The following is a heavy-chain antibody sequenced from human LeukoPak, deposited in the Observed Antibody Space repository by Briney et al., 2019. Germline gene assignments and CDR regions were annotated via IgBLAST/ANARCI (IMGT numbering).Heavy chain of an antibody. D-gene: IGHD6-13*01. CDR2: IYPGDSDT. J-gene: IGHJ3*02. Sequence: GESLKISCKGSGYSFTSHWIGWVRQMPGKGLEWMGIIYPGDSDTRYSPSFQGQVTISADKSISTAYLQWSSLKASDTAMYYCARESVAAAGRGAFDIWGQGTMVTVSS. CDR1: GYSFTSHW. V-gene: IGHV5-51*01. CDR3: ARESVAAAGRGAFDI.